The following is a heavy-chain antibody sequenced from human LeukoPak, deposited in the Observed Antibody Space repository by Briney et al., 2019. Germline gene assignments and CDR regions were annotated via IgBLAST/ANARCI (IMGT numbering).Heavy chain of an antibody. Sequence: PGGSLRLSCAASGFTFSRDSMNWVRQAPGKGLELVSSISSSSSYIYYADSVKGRFTISRDNAKNSLHLQMNSLRAEDTAVYYCARGGGYSGYDLDAFDIWGQGTMVTVSS. CDR2: ISSSSSYI. V-gene: IGHV3-21*01. D-gene: IGHD5-12*01. J-gene: IGHJ3*02. CDR1: GFTFSRDS. CDR3: ARGGGYSGYDLDAFDI.